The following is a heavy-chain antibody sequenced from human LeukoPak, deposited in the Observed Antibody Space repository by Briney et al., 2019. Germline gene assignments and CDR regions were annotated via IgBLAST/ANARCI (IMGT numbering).Heavy chain of an antibody. CDR3: ARNRQWLLADY. Sequence: PGGSLRLSCAASGFTFSSYAMSWVRQAPGKGLEWVSSISVNDYNTYYADSVKGRFSISRDNSRNTVYLQMNSLRAEDTAVYFCARNRQWLLADYWGQGTVVTVSS. V-gene: IGHV3-23*01. CDR1: GFTFSSYA. CDR2: ISVNDYNT. D-gene: IGHD3-22*01. J-gene: IGHJ4*02.